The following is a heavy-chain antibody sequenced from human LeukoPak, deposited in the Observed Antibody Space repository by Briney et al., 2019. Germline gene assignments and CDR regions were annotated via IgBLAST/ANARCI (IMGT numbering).Heavy chain of an antibody. D-gene: IGHD2-2*01. CDR1: GYTFTSYY. Sequence: ASVKVSCKASGYTFTSYYMHWVRQAPGQGLEWMGIINPSGGSTSYAQKFQGRVTMTRDTSTSTVYMELRSLRSDDTAVYYCARDPSTEVEDIVVVPAIEIGVDYWGQGTLVTVSS. CDR3: ARDPSTEVEDIVVVPAIEIGVDY. CDR2: INPSGGST. V-gene: IGHV1-46*01. J-gene: IGHJ4*02.